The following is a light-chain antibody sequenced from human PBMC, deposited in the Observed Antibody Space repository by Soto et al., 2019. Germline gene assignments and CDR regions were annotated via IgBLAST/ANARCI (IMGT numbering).Light chain of an antibody. CDR3: QQNGSSSFT. J-gene: IGKJ3*01. V-gene: IGKV3-20*01. Sequence: EIVLTQSPGTLSLSPGERATLSCRASQSVSSSYLAWYQQKPGQAPRLLIYGASSRATGIPDRFSGSGSGTAFPLTISGLEPEDLELNYCQQNGSSSFTFGPGTKWISN. CDR1: QSVSSSY. CDR2: GAS.